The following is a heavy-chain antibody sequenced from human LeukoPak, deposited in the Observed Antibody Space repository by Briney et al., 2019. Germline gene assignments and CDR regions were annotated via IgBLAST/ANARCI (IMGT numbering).Heavy chain of an antibody. CDR1: GGTFSSYA. V-gene: IGHV1-69*04. CDR3: AKGVRDYVWGSYRYTSLGDY. J-gene: IGHJ4*02. Sequence: SVKVSCKASGGTFSSYAISWVRQAPGQGREWMGRIIPILGIANYAQRFQGRVTITADKSTSTAYMELSSLRSEDTAVYYCAKGVRDYVWGSYRYTSLGDYWGQGTLVTVSS. CDR2: IIPILGIA. D-gene: IGHD3-16*02.